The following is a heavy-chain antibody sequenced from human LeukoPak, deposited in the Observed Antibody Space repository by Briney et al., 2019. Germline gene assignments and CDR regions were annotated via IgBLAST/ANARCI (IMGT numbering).Heavy chain of an antibody. CDR1: GFTFSSYG. Sequence: GGSLRLSCAASGFTFSSYGMHWVRQAPGKGLEWVAVISYDGSNKYYADSVKGRFTISRDNSKNTLYLQMNSLRAEDTAVYYCAKLAAAADLLYYFDYWGQGTLVTVSS. J-gene: IGHJ4*02. CDR2: ISYDGSNK. V-gene: IGHV3-30*18. D-gene: IGHD6-13*01. CDR3: AKLAAAADLLYYFDY.